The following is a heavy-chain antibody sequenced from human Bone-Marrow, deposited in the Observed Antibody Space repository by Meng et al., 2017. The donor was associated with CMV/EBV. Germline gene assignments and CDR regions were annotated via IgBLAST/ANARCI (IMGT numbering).Heavy chain of an antibody. CDR3: AKGAQYYDILTPFDY. D-gene: IGHD3-9*01. CDR1: GFTFSNYW. CDR2: ISGSGGST. J-gene: IGHJ4*02. Sequence: GESLKISCAASGFTFSNYWLSWVRQAPGKGLEWVSAISGSGGSTYYADSVKGRFTISRDNSKNTLYLQMNSLRAEDTAVYYCAKGAQYYDILTPFDYWGQGTRVTGSS. V-gene: IGHV3-23*01.